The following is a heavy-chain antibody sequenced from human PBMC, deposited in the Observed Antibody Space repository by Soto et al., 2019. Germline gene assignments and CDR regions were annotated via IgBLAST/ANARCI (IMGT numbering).Heavy chain of an antibody. V-gene: IGHV4-39*01. Sequence: SETLSLTCTVSGRSISSYYWGWVRRPPGKGLEWIGSIYYSGSTYYNPSLKSRVTISVDTSKNQFSLKLSSVTAADTAVYYCARRWGYSFDYWGQGTLVTVSS. J-gene: IGHJ4*02. D-gene: IGHD7-27*01. CDR3: ARRWGYSFDY. CDR2: IYYSGST. CDR1: GRSISSYY.